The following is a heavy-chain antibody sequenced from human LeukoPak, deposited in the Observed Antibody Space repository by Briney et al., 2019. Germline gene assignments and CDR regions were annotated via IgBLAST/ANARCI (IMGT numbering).Heavy chain of an antibody. J-gene: IGHJ6*03. D-gene: IGHD2-2*01. CDR1: GYTFTSYG. V-gene: IGHV1-18*01. CDR2: ISAYNGNT. CDR3: ARDAYCSSTSCYYYYYMDV. Sequence: ASVKVSCKASGYTFTSYGISWVRQAPGQGLEWMGWISAYNGNTNYAQKLQGRVTMTTDTSTSTAYMELRSLGSDDTAVYYCARDAYCSSTSCYYYYYMDVWGKGTTVTVSS.